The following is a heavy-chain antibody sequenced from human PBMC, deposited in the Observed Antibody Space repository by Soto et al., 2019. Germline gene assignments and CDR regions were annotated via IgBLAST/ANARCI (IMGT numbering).Heavy chain of an antibody. CDR2: IWYDGSNK. CDR3: AREGHDYGDPGEYFDY. D-gene: IGHD4-17*01. CDR1: GFTFSSYG. V-gene: IGHV3-33*01. J-gene: IGHJ4*02. Sequence: QVQLVESGGGVVQPGRSLRLSCAASGFTFSSYGMHWVRQAPGKGLEWVAVIWYDGSNKYSADSVKGRFTISRDNSQNTLYLQMNSLRDEDTAVYYCAREGHDYGDPGEYFDYWGQGTLVTVSS.